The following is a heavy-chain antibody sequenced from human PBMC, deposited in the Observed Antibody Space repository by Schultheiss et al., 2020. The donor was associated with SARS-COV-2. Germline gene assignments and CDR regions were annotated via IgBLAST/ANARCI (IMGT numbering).Heavy chain of an antibody. CDR1: GFTFSSYG. J-gene: IGHJ4*02. CDR3: ARVGTTVTTLDY. Sequence: GGSLRLSCAASGFTFSSYGMHWVRQAPGKGLEWVAVISYDGSNKYYADSVKGRFTISRDNSKNTLYLQMNSLRAEDTAVYYCARVGTTVTTLDYWGQGTLVTVSS. D-gene: IGHD4-11*01. V-gene: IGHV3-30*03. CDR2: ISYDGSNK.